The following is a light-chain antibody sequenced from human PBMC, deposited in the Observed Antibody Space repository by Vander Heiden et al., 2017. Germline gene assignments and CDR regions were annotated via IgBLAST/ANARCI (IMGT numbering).Light chain of an antibody. V-gene: IGLV2-14*03. CDR1: SSDVGGYNY. CDR2: DVS. J-gene: IGLJ2*01. CDR3: TSYTSRTTWV. Sequence: LTQPAPVSGSPGQSITISCTGTSSDVGGYNYVSWYQQHPGKAPKVMIYDVSNRPSGVSNRFSGSKSGNTASLTISGLQAEDEADYYCTSYTSRTTWVFGGGTKLTVL.